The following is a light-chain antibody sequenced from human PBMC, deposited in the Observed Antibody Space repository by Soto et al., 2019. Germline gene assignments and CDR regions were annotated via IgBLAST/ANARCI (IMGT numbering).Light chain of an antibody. CDR1: QSISNY. CDR2: KAS. Sequence: DIQMTQSTSTLPASVGDRVTITCRASQSISNYLAWYQHKPGKAPKLLIYKASSLESGVPSRFSGSGSGTEFTLTISSLQPDDFATYYCQQYNSSFCQGTNVDI. V-gene: IGKV1-5*03. J-gene: IGKJ1*01. CDR3: QQYNSS.